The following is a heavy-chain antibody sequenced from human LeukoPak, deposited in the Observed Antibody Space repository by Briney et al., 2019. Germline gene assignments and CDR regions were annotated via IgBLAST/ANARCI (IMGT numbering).Heavy chain of an antibody. D-gene: IGHD3-22*01. V-gene: IGHV4-59*12. CDR3: AEGYYDSSGDAFDI. Sequence: SETLSLTCTVSGGSISSYYWSWIRQPPGKGLEWIGYIYYSGSTNYNPSLKSRVTISVDTSKNQFSLKLSSVTAADTAVYYCAEGYYDSSGDAFDIWGQGTMVTVSS. CDR2: IYYSGST. J-gene: IGHJ3*02. CDR1: GGSISSYY.